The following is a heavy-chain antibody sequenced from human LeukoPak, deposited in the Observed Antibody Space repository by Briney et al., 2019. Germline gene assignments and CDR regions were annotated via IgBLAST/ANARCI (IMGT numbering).Heavy chain of an antibody. CDR1: GFTFSGYW. J-gene: IGHJ3*02. Sequence: GGSLRLSCAASGFTFSGYWMNWVRQAPGKGLEWVANIKQDGSEKYYVHSVKGRFTISTDNAKNSLYLQMNRLRAEDTAVYYCARPGRADAFDIWGQGTMVTVSS. V-gene: IGHV3-7*04. CDR2: IKQDGSEK. CDR3: ARPGRADAFDI.